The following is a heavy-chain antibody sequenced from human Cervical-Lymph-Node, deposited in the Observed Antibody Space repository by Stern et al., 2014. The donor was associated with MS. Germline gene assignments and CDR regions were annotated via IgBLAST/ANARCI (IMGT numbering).Heavy chain of an antibody. Sequence: VQLVESGAEVKKPGVSVQVSCKVSGNTLHYVSIHWVRQAPGKGLEWMGGCDLEQGETVYAPQFQGTVTMTEDTSTDTAYMELSSPTFEDTAVYYCATVGYSSSWGAFDIWGQGTLVTVSA. V-gene: IGHV1-24*01. J-gene: IGHJ3*02. CDR3: ATVGYSSSWGAFDI. CDR2: CDLEQGET. CDR1: GNTLHYVS. D-gene: IGHD2-2*01.